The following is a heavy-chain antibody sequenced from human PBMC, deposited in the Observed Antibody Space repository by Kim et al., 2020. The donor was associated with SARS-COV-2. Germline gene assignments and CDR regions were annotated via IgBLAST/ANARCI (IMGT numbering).Heavy chain of an antibody. V-gene: IGHV3-21*01. D-gene: IGHD6-13*01. CDR2: ISSSSSYI. J-gene: IGHJ4*02. CDR3: ARDSPSSSWPRGHDY. CDR1: GFTFSSYS. Sequence: GGSLRLSCAASGFTFSSYSMNWVRQAPGKGLEWVSSISSSSSYIYYADSVKGRFTISRDNAKNSLYLQMNSLRAEDTAVYYCARDSPSSSWPRGHDYWGQGTLVTVSS.